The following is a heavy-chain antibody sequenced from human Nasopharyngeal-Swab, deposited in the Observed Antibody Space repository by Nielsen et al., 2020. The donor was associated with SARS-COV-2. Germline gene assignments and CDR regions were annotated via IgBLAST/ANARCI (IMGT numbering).Heavy chain of an antibody. J-gene: IGHJ4*02. D-gene: IGHD5-24*01. V-gene: IGHV3-53*01. CDR2: IYGGGTT. Sequence: VRQAPGKGLEWVSVIYGGGTTEYADSVRGRCTISRDRSGNTLYLQMNSLRADDTAIYYCARDPRGDGYSFFDYWGQGTEVTVSS. CDR3: ARDPRGDGYSFFDY.